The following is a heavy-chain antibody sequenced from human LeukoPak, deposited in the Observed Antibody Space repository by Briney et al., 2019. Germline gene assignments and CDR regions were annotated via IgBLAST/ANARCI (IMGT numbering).Heavy chain of an antibody. V-gene: IGHV3-23*01. CDR1: GFTFSSYV. CDR3: AKVYIVVVISLDY. J-gene: IGHJ4*02. D-gene: IGHD3-22*01. CDR2: ISGSGGST. Sequence: GGSLRLSCAVSGFTFSSYVMSWVRQAPGKGLEWVSAISGSGGSTYYADSVKGRFTISRDNSKNTLYLQMNSLRAEDTAVYYCAKVYIVVVISLDYWGQGTLVTVSS.